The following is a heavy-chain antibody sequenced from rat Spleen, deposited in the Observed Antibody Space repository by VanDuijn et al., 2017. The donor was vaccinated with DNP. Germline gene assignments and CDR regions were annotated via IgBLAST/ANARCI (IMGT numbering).Heavy chain of an antibody. Sequence: EVQLQESGPGLVKPSQSLSLTCSVTGYSITSNYWAWIRKFPGNKMEWIGHISYSGSTTYNPSLKSRISIARDTSKNQFFLQLNSVATEDTATYYCARWAYYFDYWGQGVMVTVSS. CDR3: ARWAYYFDY. CDR2: ISYSGST. CDR1: GYSITSNY. V-gene: IGHV3-1*01. J-gene: IGHJ2*01.